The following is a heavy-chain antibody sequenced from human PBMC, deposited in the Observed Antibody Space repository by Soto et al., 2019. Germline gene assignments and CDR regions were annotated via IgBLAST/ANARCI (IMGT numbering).Heavy chain of an antibody. J-gene: IGHJ5*02. Sequence: GGSLRLSCAASGFTFSSYGMHWVRQAPGKGLEWVAVISYDGSNKYYADSVKGRFTISRDNSKNTLYLQMNSLRAEDTAVYYCAKDPQGWFGPNWFDPWGQGTLVTVSS. D-gene: IGHD3-16*01. CDR1: GFTFSSYG. CDR2: ISYDGSNK. CDR3: AKDPQGWFGPNWFDP. V-gene: IGHV3-30*18.